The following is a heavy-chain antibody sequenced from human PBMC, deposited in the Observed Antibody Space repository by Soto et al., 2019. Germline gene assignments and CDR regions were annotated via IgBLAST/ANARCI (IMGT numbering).Heavy chain of an antibody. CDR1: GGSFSGYY. D-gene: IGHD2-2*01. J-gene: IGHJ6*03. CDR2: INHSGST. V-gene: IGHV4-34*01. Sequence: SETLSLTCAVYGGSFSGYYWSWIRQPPGKGLEWIGEINHSGSTNYNPSLKSRVTISVDTSKNQFSLKLSSVTAADTAVYYCARSLSGYCSSTSCQLHRGYDMDVWGKGTTVTVS. CDR3: ARSLSGYCSSTSCQLHRGYDMDV.